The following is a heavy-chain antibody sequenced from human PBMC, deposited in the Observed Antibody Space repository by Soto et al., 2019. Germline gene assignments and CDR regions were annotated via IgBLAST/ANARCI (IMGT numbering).Heavy chain of an antibody. V-gene: IGHV3-33*08. CDR2: IWYDGGNK. CDR3: AWLRQDSSGWDYCDY. J-gene: IGHJ4*01. CDR1: GFTFRNYG. Sequence: QVQLVESGGGVVQPGRSLRLSCAASGFTFRNYGMQWVRQAPGKGLEWVAAIWYDGGNKYYADSVKGRFTISRDNSKNQLDLQMNSLRAEDTAGYYCAWLRQDSSGWDYCDYWGHGTMVTVSS. D-gene: IGHD6-19*01.